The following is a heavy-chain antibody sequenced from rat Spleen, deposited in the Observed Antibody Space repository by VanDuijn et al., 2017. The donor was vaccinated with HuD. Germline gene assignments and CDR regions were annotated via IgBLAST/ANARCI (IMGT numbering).Heavy chain of an antibody. V-gene: IGHV5-58*01. D-gene: IGHD4-3*01. Sequence: EVQLVETGGGLVQPGRSLKLSCVASGFTFSSYWMYWIRQAPGKGLEWISSINTDGGSTYYPDSVKGRFTVSRDNAKSTLYLQMDSLRSEDTATYYCARVEFGGFDYWGQGVMVTVSS. J-gene: IGHJ2*01. CDR2: INTDGGST. CDR3: ARVEFGGFDY. CDR1: GFTFSSYW.